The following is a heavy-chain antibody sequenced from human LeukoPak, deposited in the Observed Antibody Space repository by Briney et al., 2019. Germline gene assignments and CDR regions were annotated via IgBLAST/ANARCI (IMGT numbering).Heavy chain of an antibody. J-gene: IGHJ4*02. V-gene: IGHV1-46*01. CDR2: INPSGGST. CDR1: GYTFTSYY. CDR3: ARGDIVLMVSILPFDY. D-gene: IGHD2-8*01. Sequence: ASVKVSCKASGYTFTSYYMYWVWQAPRQGLEWMGIINPSGGSTSDAQKFQGRVSMTRDTSTSTVYMELSSLRSEDTAVYYCARGDIVLMVSILPFDYWGQGTLVTVSS.